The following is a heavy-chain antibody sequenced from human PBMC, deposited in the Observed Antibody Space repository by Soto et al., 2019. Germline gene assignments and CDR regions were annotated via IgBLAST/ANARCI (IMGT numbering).Heavy chain of an antibody. CDR2: SYYSGST. CDR1: GGSISSYY. CDR3: ARVWGGSFDI. D-gene: IGHD3-10*01. V-gene: IGHV4-59*01. J-gene: IGHJ3*02. Sequence: QVQLQESGPGLVKPSETLSLTCTVSGGSISSYYWSWIRQPPGKGLEWIGYSYYSGSTNYNPSLKSRVTISGDTSKNQFSLKLSSVTAADTAVYYCARVWGGSFDIWGQGTMVTVSS.